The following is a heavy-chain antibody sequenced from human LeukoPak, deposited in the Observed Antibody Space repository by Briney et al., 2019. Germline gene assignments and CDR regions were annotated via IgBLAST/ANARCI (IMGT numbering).Heavy chain of an antibody. J-gene: IGHJ4*02. V-gene: IGHV4-59*01. CDR2: IYYSGST. Sequence: SETLSLTCTVSGGSISSYYWSWIRQPPGKGLEWIGYIYYSGSTNYSPSLKSRVTISVDTSKNQFSLKLSSVTAADTAVYYCARAGYRQYYFDYWGQGTLVTVSS. CDR1: GGSISSYY. D-gene: IGHD6-13*01. CDR3: ARAGYRQYYFDY.